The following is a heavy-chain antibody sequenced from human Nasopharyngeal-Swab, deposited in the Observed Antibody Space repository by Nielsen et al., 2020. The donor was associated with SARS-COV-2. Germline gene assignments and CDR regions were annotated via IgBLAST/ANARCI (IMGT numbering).Heavy chain of an antibody. Sequence: WIRQPPGKGLEWIGYIYYSGSTYCNPSLKSRVTISVDTSKNQFSLKLSSVTAADTAVYYCARNPTAQGHGYYYYMDVWGKGTTVTVSS. J-gene: IGHJ6*03. CDR3: ARNPTAQGHGYYYYMDV. V-gene: IGHV4-30-4*01. D-gene: IGHD5-18*01. CDR2: IYYSGST.